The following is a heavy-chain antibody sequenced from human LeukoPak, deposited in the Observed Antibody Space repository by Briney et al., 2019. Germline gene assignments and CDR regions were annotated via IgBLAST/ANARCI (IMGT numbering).Heavy chain of an antibody. CDR2: ISGSGGST. CDR3: AKDHCGGDCYSDDAFDI. D-gene: IGHD2-21*02. CDR1: GFTFSSYA. V-gene: IGHV3-23*01. J-gene: IGHJ3*02. Sequence: PGGSLRLSCAASGFTFSSYAMSWVRQAPGKGLEWVSAISGSGGSTYYADSVKGRFTISRDNSKNTLYLQMNSLRAENTAVYYCAKDHCGGDCYSDDAFDIWGQGTMVTVSS.